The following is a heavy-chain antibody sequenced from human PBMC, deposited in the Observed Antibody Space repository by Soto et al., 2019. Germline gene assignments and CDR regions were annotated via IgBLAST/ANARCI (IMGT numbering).Heavy chain of an antibody. CDR2: INGNGANI. J-gene: IGHJ4*02. CDR1: GFSITSYA. V-gene: IGHV3-23*01. D-gene: IGHD1-26*01. Sequence: EVQLLESGGGLIQPGGSLRLSCAASGFSITSYAMSWVRQAPGKGLEWVSTINGNGANIFYGDSVKGRFTISRDTSENTVYLQMNSLRAEEDTAVYYWAKKMSASYTCFDYWGQGTLVTVSS. CDR3: AKKMSASYTCFDY.